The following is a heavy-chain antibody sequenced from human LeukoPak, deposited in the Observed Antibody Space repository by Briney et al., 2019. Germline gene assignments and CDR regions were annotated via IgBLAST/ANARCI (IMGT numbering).Heavy chain of an antibody. J-gene: IGHJ4*02. D-gene: IGHD4/OR15-4a*01. V-gene: IGHV3-30*18. Sequence: GGSLRLSCAASGFTFSSYGMHWVRQAPGKGLEWVAVISYDGSNKYYADSVKGRFTISRDNSKNTLYLQMNSLRAEDTAVYYCANTMPGAPDYWGQVTLVTVSS. CDR3: ANTMPGAPDY. CDR2: ISYDGSNK. CDR1: GFTFSSYG.